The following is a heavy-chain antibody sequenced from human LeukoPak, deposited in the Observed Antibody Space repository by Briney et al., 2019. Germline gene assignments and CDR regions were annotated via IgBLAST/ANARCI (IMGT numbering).Heavy chain of an antibody. Sequence: GGSLRLSCAASGFTFSTYTMTWVRQAPGKGLEWVSSISSNGGGTYYADSVKGRFTISRDNSKNTFYVQMNNLRTEDTAVYFCARGGGYDRAPYFDYWGQGPLVTVSS. CDR2: ISSNGGGT. J-gene: IGHJ4*02. CDR3: ARGGGYDRAPYFDY. CDR1: GFTFSTYT. V-gene: IGHV3-23*01. D-gene: IGHD5-12*01.